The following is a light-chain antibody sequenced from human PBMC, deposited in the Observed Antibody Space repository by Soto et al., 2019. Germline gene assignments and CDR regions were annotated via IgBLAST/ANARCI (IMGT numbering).Light chain of an antibody. CDR1: SSNIENNY. J-gene: IGLJ2*01. CDR2: DSE. V-gene: IGLV1-51*01. Sequence: QSVLTQPPSVSAAPGHRVTISRSGSSSNIENNYVSWYQHLPGTAPKLLIYDSEKRPSGIPDRFSGSKSGTSATLGITGLQTGDEADYYCGTWENSLSAVVFGGGTKLTVL. CDR3: GTWENSLSAVV.